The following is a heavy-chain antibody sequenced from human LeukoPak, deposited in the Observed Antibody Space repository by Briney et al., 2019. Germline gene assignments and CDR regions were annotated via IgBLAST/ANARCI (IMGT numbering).Heavy chain of an antibody. CDR2: ISYDGSNK. D-gene: IGHD6-19*01. Sequence: PGRSLRLSCAASGFTFSSYAMHWVRQAPGKGLEWVAVISYDGSNKYYADSVKGRFTISRDNSKNTLYLQMNSLRAEDTAVYYCASSSGWIDYWGQGTLVTVSA. CDR1: GFTFSSYA. V-gene: IGHV3-30-3*01. J-gene: IGHJ4*02. CDR3: ASSSGWIDY.